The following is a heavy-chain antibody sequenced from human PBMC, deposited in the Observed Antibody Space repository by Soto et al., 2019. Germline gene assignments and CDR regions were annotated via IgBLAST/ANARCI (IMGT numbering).Heavy chain of an antibody. D-gene: IGHD6-19*01. Sequence: GGSLRLSCVASGFTFGGYSMNWARQAPREGLEWVSSISSSSSYIYYADSVKGRFTISRDNAKNSLYLQMNSLRAEDTAVYYCARGENGWTNSYYYGMDVWAKGTTVPV. J-gene: IGHJ6*04. CDR3: ARGENGWTNSYYYGMDV. CDR1: GFTFGGYS. V-gene: IGHV3-21*01. CDR2: ISSSSSYI.